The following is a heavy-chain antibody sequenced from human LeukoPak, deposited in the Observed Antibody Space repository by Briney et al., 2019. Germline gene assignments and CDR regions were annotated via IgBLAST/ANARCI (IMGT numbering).Heavy chain of an antibody. Sequence: AGGSLRLSCAASGFTFSSYSMNWVRQAPGKGLEWVSYISSSSSTIYYADSVKGRFTISRDNAKNSLYLQMNSLRDEDTAVYYCARASLAARPKPFDYWGQGTLVTVSS. J-gene: IGHJ4*02. D-gene: IGHD6-6*01. CDR2: ISSSSSTI. CDR1: GFTFSSYS. CDR3: ARASLAARPKPFDY. V-gene: IGHV3-48*02.